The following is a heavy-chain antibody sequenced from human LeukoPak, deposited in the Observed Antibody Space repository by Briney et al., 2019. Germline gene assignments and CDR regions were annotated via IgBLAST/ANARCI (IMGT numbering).Heavy chain of an antibody. J-gene: IGHJ4*02. D-gene: IGHD2-8*01. CDR3: AKDLGVLMVYVYFDY. CDR1: GFTFSSYA. Sequence: GGSLRLSCAASGFTFSSYAMHWVRQAPGKGLEYVSAISSNGGSTYYANSVKGRFTISRDNSKNTLYLQMGSLRAEDTAVYYCAKDLGVLMVYVYFDYWGQGTLVTVSS. V-gene: IGHV3-64*01. CDR2: ISSNGGST.